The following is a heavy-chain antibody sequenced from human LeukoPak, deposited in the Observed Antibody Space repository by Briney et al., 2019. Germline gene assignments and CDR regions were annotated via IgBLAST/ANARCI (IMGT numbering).Heavy chain of an antibody. V-gene: IGHV1-69*05. CDR3: ARHLFQPDYYDSSGSNWFDP. J-gene: IGHJ5*02. CDR1: GGTFSSYA. D-gene: IGHD3-22*01. Sequence: GASVKVSCKASGGTFSSYAISWVRQAPGQGLEWMGRIIPIFGTANYAQKFQGRVTITTDESTSTAYMELSSLRSEDTAVYYCARHLFQPDYYDSSGSNWFDPWGQGTLVTVSS. CDR2: IIPIFGTA.